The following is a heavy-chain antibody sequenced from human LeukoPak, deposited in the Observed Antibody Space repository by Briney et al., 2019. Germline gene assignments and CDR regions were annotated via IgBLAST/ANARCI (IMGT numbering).Heavy chain of an antibody. Sequence: GGSLRLSCAASGFTFSNAWMSWVRQAPGKGLEWVGRIKSKTDGGTTDYAAPVKGRFTISRDDSKNTLYLQMNSLRTEDTAVYYCTTGTPPGYCSSTSCYRGDAFDIWGQETMVTVSS. CDR2: IKSKTDGGTT. D-gene: IGHD2-2*01. J-gene: IGHJ3*02. V-gene: IGHV3-15*01. CDR3: TTGTPPGYCSSTSCYRGDAFDI. CDR1: GFTFSNAW.